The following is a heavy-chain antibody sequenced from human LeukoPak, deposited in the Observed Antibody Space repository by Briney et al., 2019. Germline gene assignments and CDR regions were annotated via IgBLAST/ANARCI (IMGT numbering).Heavy chain of an antibody. CDR3: ATGNYYDSSGYPFGFDY. CDR2: IYSGGST. CDR1: GFTVSSNY. V-gene: IGHV3-53*01. D-gene: IGHD3-22*01. J-gene: IGHJ4*02. Sequence: PGGSLRLSCAASGFTVSSNYMSWVRQAPGKGLEWVSVIYSGGSTYYADSVKGRFTISRDNSMNTLYLQMNSLRAEDTAVYYCATGNYYDSSGYPFGFDYWGQGTLVTVSS.